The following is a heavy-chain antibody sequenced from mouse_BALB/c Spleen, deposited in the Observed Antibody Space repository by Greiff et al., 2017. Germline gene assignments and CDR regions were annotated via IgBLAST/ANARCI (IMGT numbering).Heavy chain of an antibody. CDR3: ARRDSSGYYAMDY. CDR2: VNPYNGGT. CDR1: GYTFTDYY. V-gene: IGHV1-19*01. J-gene: IGHJ4*01. D-gene: IGHD3-2*01. Sequence: VQLKESGPELVKPGASVKMSCKASGYTFTDYYMDWVKQSHGESFEWIGRVNPYNGGTSYNQKFKVKATLTVDKSSSTAYMELNSLTSEDSAVYYCARRDSSGYYAMDYWGQGTSVTVSS.